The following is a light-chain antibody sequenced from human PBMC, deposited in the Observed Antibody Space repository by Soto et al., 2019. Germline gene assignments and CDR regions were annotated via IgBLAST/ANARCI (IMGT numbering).Light chain of an antibody. J-gene: IGKJ1*01. V-gene: IGKV1-5*01. CDR2: DAS. Sequence: DIRMTQSPSTLSASVGDRVTITCRASQSISSWLAWYQQKPGKAPKLLIYDASSLESGVPSRFSGSGSGTEFTLTISSLQPDDFATYYCQQYNSYSCTFGQGTKVDIK. CDR3: QQYNSYSCT. CDR1: QSISSW.